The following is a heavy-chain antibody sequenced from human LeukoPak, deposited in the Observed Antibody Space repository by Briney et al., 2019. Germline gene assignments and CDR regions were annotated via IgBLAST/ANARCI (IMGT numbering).Heavy chain of an antibody. D-gene: IGHD1-14*01. CDR3: LRAGFRNWFDP. V-gene: IGHV4-59*02. Sequence: SETLSLTCVVSGGSVSGYYWGWIRQPPGRGLEWIGYVYYSGSTNYNPSFKSRITISVDTSKNQFSLQLNSVTPEDTAVYYCLRAGFRNWFDPWGQGTLVIVSS. CDR1: GGSVSGYY. CDR2: VYYSGST. J-gene: IGHJ5*02.